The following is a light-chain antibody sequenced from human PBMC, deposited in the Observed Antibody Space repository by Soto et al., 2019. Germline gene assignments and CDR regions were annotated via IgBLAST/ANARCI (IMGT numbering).Light chain of an antibody. V-gene: IGLV1-40*01. CDR3: QSYDSSLSGWV. CDR1: SSXXGAGYD. J-gene: IGLJ3*02. Sequence: QSVLTQPPSVSGAPGQRVTISCTGSSSXXGAGYDVHWYQQLPGTAPKLLIYGNSNRPSGVPDRFSGSKSGTSASLAITGLRXXXXAXXXCQSYDSSLSGWVFGGGTKLTVL. CDR2: GNS.